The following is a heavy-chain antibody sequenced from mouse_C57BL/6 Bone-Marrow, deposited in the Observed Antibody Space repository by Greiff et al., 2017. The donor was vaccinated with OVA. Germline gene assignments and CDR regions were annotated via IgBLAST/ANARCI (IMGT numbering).Heavy chain of an antibody. V-gene: IGHV1-53*01. CDR1: GYTFTSYW. Sequence: QVQLQQPGTELVKPGASVKLSCKASGYTFTSYWMHWVKQRPGQGLEWIGNINPSNGGTNYNEKFKSKATLTVDKSSSTAYLQLSSLTSEDSAVNYCARKHYDYGSFAYWGQGTLVTVSA. D-gene: IGHD2-4*01. CDR3: ARKHYDYGSFAY. CDR2: INPSNGGT. J-gene: IGHJ3*01.